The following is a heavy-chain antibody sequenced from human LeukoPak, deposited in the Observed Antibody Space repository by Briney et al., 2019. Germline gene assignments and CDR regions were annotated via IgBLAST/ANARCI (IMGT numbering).Heavy chain of an antibody. J-gene: IGHJ3*02. CDR2: IYYSGST. Sequence: SETLSLTCTVSGGSISSSSYYWGWIRQPPGKGLEWIGSIYYSGSTYYNPSLKSRVTISVDTSKNQFSLKLSSVTAADTAVYYCAGRGWELLDAFDIWGQGTMVTVSS. CDR3: AGRGWELLDAFDI. D-gene: IGHD1-26*01. V-gene: IGHV4-39*01. CDR1: GGSISSSSYY.